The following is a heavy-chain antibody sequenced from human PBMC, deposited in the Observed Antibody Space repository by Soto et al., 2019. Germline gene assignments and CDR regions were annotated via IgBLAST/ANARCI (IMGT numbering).Heavy chain of an antibody. CDR3: KRAERFPRSWFDP. V-gene: IGHV4-34*01. Sequence: SETLSLTCTVSGVSITNYYWIWVRQPPGKGLEWIGEVNHSGEATYNPSLQSRITISLDTSNNQFSLKMTSVTAADTAMYFCKRAERFPRSWFDPWGQGTQVTVSS. D-gene: IGHD3-10*01. CDR1: GVSITNYY. CDR2: VNHSGEA. J-gene: IGHJ5*02.